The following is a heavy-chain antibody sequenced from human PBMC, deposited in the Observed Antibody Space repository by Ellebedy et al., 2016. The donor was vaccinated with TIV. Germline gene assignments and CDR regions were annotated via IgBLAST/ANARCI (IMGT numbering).Heavy chain of an antibody. Sequence: PGGSLRLSCAASGFVFSSYTMNWVRQAPGKGLEWVSIISANGGTTYYADSVKGRFTISRDNSKNTLFLQMSSLRAEDTAVYFCARRSTDFAFDSWGQGTLVTVSS. CDR1: GFVFSSYT. CDR2: ISANGGTT. V-gene: IGHV3-23*01. J-gene: IGHJ4*02. D-gene: IGHD3/OR15-3a*01. CDR3: ARRSTDFAFDS.